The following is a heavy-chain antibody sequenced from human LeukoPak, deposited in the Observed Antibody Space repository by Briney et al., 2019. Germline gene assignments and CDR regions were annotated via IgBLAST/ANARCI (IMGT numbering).Heavy chain of an antibody. D-gene: IGHD3-22*01. CDR3: ARLDTSGHYFWDY. V-gene: IGHV5-51*01. CDR1: GYWFVSYW. CDR2: IYPDDSAP. J-gene: IGHJ4*02. Sequence: GESLKISCQASGYWFVSYWIGWVRQMPGKGLEWMGIIYPDDSAPRYSPSFQGQVTISLDKSISAAYLQWNNLKASDTAMYYCARLDTSGHYFWDYWGQGTLVTVSS.